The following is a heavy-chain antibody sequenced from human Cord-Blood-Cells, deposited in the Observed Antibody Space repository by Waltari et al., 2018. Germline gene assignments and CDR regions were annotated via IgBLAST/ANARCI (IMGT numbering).Heavy chain of an antibody. CDR2: INPNSGGT. Sequence: QVQLVQSGAEVKKPRASVKVSCKASGYTFTGYYMHWVRQAPGQGLEWMGRINPNSGGTNYAQKFQGRVTMTRDTSISTAYMELSRLRSDDTAVYYCARARDCSSTSCYFDYWGQGTLVTVSS. CDR3: ARARDCSSTSCYFDY. V-gene: IGHV1-2*06. D-gene: IGHD2-2*01. CDR1: GYTFTGYY. J-gene: IGHJ4*02.